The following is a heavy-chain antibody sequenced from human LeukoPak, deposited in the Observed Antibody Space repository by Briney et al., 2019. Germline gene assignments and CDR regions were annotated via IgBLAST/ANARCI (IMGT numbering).Heavy chain of an antibody. CDR3: ARDRGIAAFDI. J-gene: IGHJ3*02. CDR1: GYSISSGYY. V-gene: IGHV4-38-2*02. Sequence: PSETLSLTCTVSGYSISSGYYWGWIRQPPGKGLEWIGSIYHSGSTYYNPSLKSRVTISVDTSKNQFSLKLSSVTAADTAVYYCARDRGIAAFDIWGQGTMVTVSS. D-gene: IGHD6-13*01. CDR2: IYHSGST.